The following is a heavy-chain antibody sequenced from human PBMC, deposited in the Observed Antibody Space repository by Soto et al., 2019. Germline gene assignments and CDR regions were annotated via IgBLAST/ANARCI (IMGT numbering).Heavy chain of an antibody. CDR2: IYHSGST. CDR3: ARFMYYYDSSGYYPNWFDP. D-gene: IGHD3-22*01. J-gene: IGHJ5*02. Sequence: SETLSLTCAVSGYSISSGYYWGWIRQPPGKGLEWIGSIYHSGSTYYNPSLKSRVTISVDTSKNQFSLKLSSVTAADTAVYYCARFMYYYDSSGYYPNWFDPWGQGTLVTVSS. V-gene: IGHV4-38-2*01. CDR1: GYSISSGYY.